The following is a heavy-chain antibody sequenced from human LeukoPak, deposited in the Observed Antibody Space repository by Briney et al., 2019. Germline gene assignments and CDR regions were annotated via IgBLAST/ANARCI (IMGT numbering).Heavy chain of an antibody. CDR2: INGYTGDT. CDR3: VREDWGSGTIIDY. V-gene: IGHV1-18*01. Sequence: ASVKVSCKASGYTLSSYHISWVRQAPGQGLEWMGWINGYTGDTIYAQRFQGRVTMTTDTSTSTAYMELRSLRFDDTAAYYCVREDWGSGTIIDYWGQGTLVTVSS. D-gene: IGHD1-14*01. J-gene: IGHJ4*02. CDR1: GYTLSSYH.